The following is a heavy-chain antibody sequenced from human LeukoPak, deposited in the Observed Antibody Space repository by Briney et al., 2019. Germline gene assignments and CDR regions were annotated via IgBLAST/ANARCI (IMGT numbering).Heavy chain of an antibody. D-gene: IGHD1-26*01. V-gene: IGHV3-21*01. CDR3: ARERSGPAVRAHNWFDP. CDR1: GFTFSGYN. J-gene: IGHJ5*01. CDR2: ISSSSRSI. Sequence: GGPLRLSCVGSGFTFSGYNIDWVRQAPGRGLEWVSSISSSSRSIYYAVSLKGRLTISRDNTKNSVFVQMSGLRVDDTAVYYCARERSGPAVRAHNWFDPWGRGTLVIVAS.